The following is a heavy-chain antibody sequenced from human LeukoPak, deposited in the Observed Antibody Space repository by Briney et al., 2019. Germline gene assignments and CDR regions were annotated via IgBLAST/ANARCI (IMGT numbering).Heavy chain of an antibody. CDR2: INHSGST. D-gene: IGHD4-11*01. V-gene: IGHV4-34*01. Sequence: PSETLSLTCAVYGGSFSGYYWSWIRQPPGKGLEWIGEINHSGSTNYNPSLKSRVTISVDTSKNQFSLKLSSVTAADTAVYYCARGRFTVTAGWFDPWGQGTLVTVSS. CDR1: GGSFSGYY. J-gene: IGHJ5*02. CDR3: ARGRFTVTAGWFDP.